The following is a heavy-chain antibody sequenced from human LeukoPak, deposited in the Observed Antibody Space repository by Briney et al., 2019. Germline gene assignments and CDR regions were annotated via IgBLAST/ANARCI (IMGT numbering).Heavy chain of an antibody. CDR3: ARKCPGSESRGVLDY. Sequence: GGSLRLSCAASGFTFSSYAMHWVRQAPGKGLEWVAVISYDGSNKYYADSVKGRFTISRDNSKNTLYLQMNSLRAEDTAVYYCARKCPGSESRGVLDYWGQGTLVTVSS. D-gene: IGHD3-10*01. J-gene: IGHJ4*02. CDR2: ISYDGSNK. CDR1: GFTFSSYA. V-gene: IGHV3-30*04.